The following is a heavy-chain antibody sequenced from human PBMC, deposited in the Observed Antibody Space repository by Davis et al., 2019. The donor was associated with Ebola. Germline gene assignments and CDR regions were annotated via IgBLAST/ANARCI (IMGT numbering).Heavy chain of an antibody. Sequence: GESLKISCAASGFTFSDYYMSWIRQAPGKGLEWVSYISSSGSTIYYADSVKGRFTISRDNAKNSLYLQMNSLRAEDTAVYYCARDQNDYVCGSYSYWGQGTLVTVSS. CDR1: GFTFSDYY. CDR3: ARDQNDYVCGSYSY. V-gene: IGHV3-11*04. D-gene: IGHD3-16*01. CDR2: ISSSGSTI. J-gene: IGHJ4*02.